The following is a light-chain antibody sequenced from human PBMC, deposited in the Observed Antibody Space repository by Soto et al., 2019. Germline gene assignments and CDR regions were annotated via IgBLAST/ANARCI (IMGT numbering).Light chain of an antibody. V-gene: IGKV3-15*01. CDR2: GAF. Sequence: EILMTQPPATLSVSPGETVTFSCRASRSVSNRLAWYHHKPGQAPRLLISGAFYGATGIPPKFCGYVSGTEFTLTVESLHSDDIAVYDCQQYYNWPVTFGGGTKVDIK. CDR3: QQYYNWPVT. CDR1: RSVSNR. J-gene: IGKJ4*01.